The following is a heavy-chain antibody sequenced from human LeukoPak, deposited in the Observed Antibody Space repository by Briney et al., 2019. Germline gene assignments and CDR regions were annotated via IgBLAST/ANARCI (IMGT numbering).Heavy chain of an antibody. CDR2: IKSKTDGGAA. D-gene: IGHD6-19*01. CDR1: GFNFSNSG. CDR3: TTEYRDSSGWYGAFDI. V-gene: IGHV3-15*01. Sequence: GRSLRLSCAASGFNFSNSGMHWVRQAPGKGLEWVGRIKSKTDGGAADFAAPVKGRFTISRDDSKNTLYLQMNSLKIEDTAVYYCTTEYRDSSGWYGAFDIWGQGTMVTVSS. J-gene: IGHJ3*02.